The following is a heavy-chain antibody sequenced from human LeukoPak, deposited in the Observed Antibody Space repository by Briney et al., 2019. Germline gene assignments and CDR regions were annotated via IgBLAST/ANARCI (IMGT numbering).Heavy chain of an antibody. CDR3: AREGPRGNSQFDY. CDR1: GFTFSCYS. D-gene: IGHD2/OR15-2a*01. V-gene: IGHV3-21*01. Sequence: GGSLRLSCAASGFTFSCYSMNWVRQAPGKGLEWVSCISSSSSYIYYADSVKGRFTISRDNAKNSLYLQMNSLRAEDTAVYYCAREGPRGNSQFDYWGQGTLVTVST. J-gene: IGHJ4*02. CDR2: ISSSSSYI.